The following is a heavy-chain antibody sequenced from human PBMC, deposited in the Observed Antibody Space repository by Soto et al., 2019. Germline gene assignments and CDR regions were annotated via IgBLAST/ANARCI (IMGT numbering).Heavy chain of an antibody. V-gene: IGHV3-23*01. J-gene: IGHJ3*02. Sequence: EVQLLESGGGLVQPGGSLGIPCEPPGSTFSSLAMSWVRRAPGRGLGWASAISGSGGSTYYADSVKGRFTISRDNSKNTLYLQMNSLRAEDTAVYYCAVEDRMVYAPHDAFDIWGQGTMVTVSS. CDR3: AVEDRMVYAPHDAFDI. D-gene: IGHD2-8*01. CDR2: ISGSGGST. CDR1: GSTFSSLA.